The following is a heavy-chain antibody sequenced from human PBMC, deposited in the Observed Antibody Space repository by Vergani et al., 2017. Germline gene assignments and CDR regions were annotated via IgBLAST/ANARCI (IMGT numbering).Heavy chain of an antibody. J-gene: IGHJ6*02. CDR2: IYTSGST. CDR1: GGSFSGYY. Sequence: QVQLQQWGAGLLKPSETLSLTCAVYGGSFSGYYWSWIRQPPGKGLEWIGRIYTSGSTNYNPPLKSRVTISVDTSKNQFSLKLRSVTAADTAVYYCARGLVRMCSSWSPAPYYYYGMDVWGQGTTVTVSS. CDR3: ARGLVRMCSSWSPAPYYYYGMDV. V-gene: IGHV4-59*10. D-gene: IGHD6-13*01.